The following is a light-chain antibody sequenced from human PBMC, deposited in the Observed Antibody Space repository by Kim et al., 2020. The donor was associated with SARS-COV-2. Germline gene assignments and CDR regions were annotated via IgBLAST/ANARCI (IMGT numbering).Light chain of an antibody. J-gene: IGLJ2*01. CDR3: AAWDDSLNPHVV. Sequence: QRVTIPCSGSSSNIGGTTVNWYQQLPGTAPKLLIYSDTQRPSGVPDRFSGSKSGTSASLAISGLQSEDEADYYCAAWDDSLNPHVVFGGGTQLTVL. V-gene: IGLV1-44*01. CDR1: SSNIGGTT. CDR2: SDT.